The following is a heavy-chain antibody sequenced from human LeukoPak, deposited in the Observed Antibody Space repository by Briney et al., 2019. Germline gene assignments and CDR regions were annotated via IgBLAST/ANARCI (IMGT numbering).Heavy chain of an antibody. CDR1: GFTFSSYA. D-gene: IGHD1-26*01. CDR3: AKEMLGELLPISWDY. J-gene: IGHJ4*02. V-gene: IGHV3-23*01. CDR2: ISGSGGST. Sequence: GGSLRLSCAASGFTFSSYAMSWVRQAPGKGLEWVSAISGSGGSTYCADSVKGRFTISRDNSKNTLYLQMNSLRAEDAAVYYCAKEMLGELLPISWDYWGQGTLVTVSS.